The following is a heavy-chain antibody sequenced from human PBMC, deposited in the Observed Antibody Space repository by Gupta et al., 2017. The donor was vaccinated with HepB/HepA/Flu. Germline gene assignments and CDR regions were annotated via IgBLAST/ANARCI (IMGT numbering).Heavy chain of an antibody. CDR1: GFTFSSYG. CDR2: IWYDGSNK. CDR3: ARVDVQVDYYYYGMDI. Sequence: QVQLVESGGGVVQPGRSLRLSCAASGFTFSSYGMHWFRQAPGKGLEWVAVIWYDGSNKYYADSVKGRFTISRDNSKNTLYLQMNSLRAEDTAVYYCARVDVQVDYYYYGMDIWGQGTTVTVSS. D-gene: IGHD1-1*01. V-gene: IGHV3-33*01. J-gene: IGHJ6*02.